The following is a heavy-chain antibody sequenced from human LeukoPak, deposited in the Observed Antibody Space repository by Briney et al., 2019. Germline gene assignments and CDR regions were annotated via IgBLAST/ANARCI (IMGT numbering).Heavy chain of an antibody. V-gene: IGHV4-4*02. CDR2: IYHSGST. J-gene: IGHJ4*02. CDR1: GFTFSSYAM. D-gene: IGHD6-13*01. CDR3: AREGGSSWINTYYFDY. Sequence: PGGSLRLSCAASGFTFSSYAMSWVRQPPGKGLEWIGEIYHSGSTNYNPSLKSRVTISVDKSKNQFSLKLSSVTAADTAVYYCAREGGSSWINTYYFDYWGQGTLVTVSS.